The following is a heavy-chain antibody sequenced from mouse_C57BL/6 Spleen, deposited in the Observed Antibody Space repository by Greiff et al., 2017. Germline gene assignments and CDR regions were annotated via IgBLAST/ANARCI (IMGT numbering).Heavy chain of an antibody. Sequence: EVQGVESGGGLVKPGGSLKLSCAASGFTFSSYAMSWVRQTPEKRLEWVATISDGGSYTYYPDNVKGRFTISRDNAKNNLYLQLSHLKSEDTAMYYCARGRYDFYFDYWGQGTTLTVSS. V-gene: IGHV5-4*01. D-gene: IGHD2-4*01. CDR3: ARGRYDFYFDY. CDR1: GFTFSSYA. J-gene: IGHJ2*01. CDR2: ISDGGSYT.